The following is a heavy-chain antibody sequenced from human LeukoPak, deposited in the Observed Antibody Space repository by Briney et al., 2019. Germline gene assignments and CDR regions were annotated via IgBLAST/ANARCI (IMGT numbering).Heavy chain of an antibody. CDR3: ARGGLQGVLYGSSSFWFDP. Sequence: SVKVSCKASGGTFSSYAISWVRQAPGQGLEWMGRIIPIFGTANYAQKFQGRVTITTDESTSTAYMELSSLRSEDTAVYYCARGGLQGVLYGSSSFWFDPWGKGTLVTVSS. CDR2: IIPIFGTA. D-gene: IGHD6-6*01. J-gene: IGHJ5*02. CDR1: GGTFSSYA. V-gene: IGHV1-69*05.